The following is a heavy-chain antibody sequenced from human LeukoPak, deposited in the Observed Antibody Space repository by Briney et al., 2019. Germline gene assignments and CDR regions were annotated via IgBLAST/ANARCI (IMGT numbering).Heavy chain of an antibody. J-gene: IGHJ4*02. V-gene: IGHV4-59*12. CDR3: ARGWQLAEFDY. Sequence: SETLSLTCTVSGGSISSYYWSWIRQPPGKGLEWIGYIYYSGSTNYNPSLNSRVTMSVDTSKNQFSLKLSSVTAADTAVYYCARGWQLAEFDYWGQGTLVTVSS. CDR1: GGSISSYY. CDR2: IYYSGST. D-gene: IGHD6-6*01.